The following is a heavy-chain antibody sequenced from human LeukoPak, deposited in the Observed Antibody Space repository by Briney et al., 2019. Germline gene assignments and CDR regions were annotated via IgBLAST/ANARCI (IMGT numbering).Heavy chain of an antibody. CDR1: GFSFSTYG. Sequence: GGSLRLSCAASGFSFSTYGMNWVRQAPGKGLDWVSAISGSGGTIYYADSVKDRFTVSRDNSKNTLYLQMNSLRAEDTALYYCARIARLGGLTYMDVWGKGTTVTIAS. J-gene: IGHJ6*03. CDR2: ISGSGGTI. CDR3: ARIARLGGLTYMDV. V-gene: IGHV3-23*01. D-gene: IGHD3-16*01.